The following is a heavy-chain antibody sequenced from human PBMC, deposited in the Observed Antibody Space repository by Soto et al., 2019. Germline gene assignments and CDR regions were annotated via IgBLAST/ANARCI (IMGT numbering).Heavy chain of an antibody. CDR3: AKEGYDSGWYGDY. V-gene: IGHV3-23*01. J-gene: IGHJ4*02. CDR1: GFTFSGSA. CDR2: ITSSGSEV. D-gene: IGHD6-19*01. Sequence: VQLLESGGGLVQPGGSLRLSCAASGFTFSGSAMTCVRQAPGKWLEYVSSITSSGSEVFHAASVKGRFTMSRDNSKNMLYLQMNSLRAEDTAVYYCAKEGYDSGWYGDYWGQGALVTVSS.